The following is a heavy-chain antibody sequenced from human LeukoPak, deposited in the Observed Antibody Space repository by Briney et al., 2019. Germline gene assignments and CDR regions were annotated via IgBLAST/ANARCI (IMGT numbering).Heavy chain of an antibody. D-gene: IGHD3-16*01. J-gene: IGHJ4*02. CDR2: INSDGSET. Sequence: PGGSLRLSCAASGFTFSSFWIYWVRHAPGKGLVWVSRINSDGSETMYADSVKGRFTISRDNAKNTLYLQMNSLRAEDTAVYYCARVRMGDDFTPFDYWGQGTLVTVPS. CDR3: ARVRMGDDFTPFDY. CDR1: GFTFSSFW. V-gene: IGHV3-74*03.